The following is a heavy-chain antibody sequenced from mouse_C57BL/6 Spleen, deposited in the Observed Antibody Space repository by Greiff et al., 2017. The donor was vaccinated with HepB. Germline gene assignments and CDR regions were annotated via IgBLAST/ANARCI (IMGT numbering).Heavy chain of an antibody. Sequence: QVQLQQPGAELVRPGTSVKLSCKASGYTFTSYWMHWVKQRPGQGLEWIGVIDPSDSYTNYNQKFKGKATLTVDTSSSTAYMQLSSLTSEDSAVYYCAKGFDYGSREAMDYWGQGTSVTVSS. J-gene: IGHJ4*01. CDR3: AKGFDYGSREAMDY. CDR1: GYTFTSYW. D-gene: IGHD1-1*01. V-gene: IGHV1-59*01. CDR2: IDPSDSYT.